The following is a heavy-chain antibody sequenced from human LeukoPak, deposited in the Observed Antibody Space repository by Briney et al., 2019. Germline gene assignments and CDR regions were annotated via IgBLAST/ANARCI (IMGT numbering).Heavy chain of an antibody. J-gene: IGHJ4*02. Sequence: PGGSLRLSCAASGFTFSDHYIDWVRQAPGKGLEWVGRRKNKANNYITQYAAFVQGRFTISRDNSKNSLYLQINSLKTEDTAVYYCARDSSGQGDYWGQGTLVTVSS. V-gene: IGHV3-72*01. CDR3: ARDSSGQGDY. CDR2: RKNKANNYIT. D-gene: IGHD3-22*01. CDR1: GFTFSDHY.